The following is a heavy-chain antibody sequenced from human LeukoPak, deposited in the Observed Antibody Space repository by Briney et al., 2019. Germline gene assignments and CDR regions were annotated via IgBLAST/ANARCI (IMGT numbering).Heavy chain of an antibody. Sequence: SETLSLTCAVYGGSFSGYYWSWIRQPPGKGLEWIGEINHSGSTNYNPSLKSRVTISVDTSKNQFSLKLSSVTAADTAVYYCARGSSYYYYGMDVWGQGTTVTVSS. CDR1: GGSFSGYY. J-gene: IGHJ6*02. CDR2: INHSGST. V-gene: IGHV4-34*01. CDR3: ARGSSYYYYGMDV.